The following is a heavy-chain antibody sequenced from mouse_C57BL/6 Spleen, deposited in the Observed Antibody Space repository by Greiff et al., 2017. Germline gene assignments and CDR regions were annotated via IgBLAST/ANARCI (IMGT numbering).Heavy chain of an antibody. Sequence: VQLQQSGAELARPGASVKLSCKASGYTFTSYGISWVKQRTGQGLEWIGEIYPRSGNTYYNEKFKGKATLTADKSSSTAYMELRSLTSEDSAVYFCDTTGYYDNAMDYWGQGTSVTVSS. V-gene: IGHV1-81*01. J-gene: IGHJ4*01. CDR3: DTTGYYDNAMDY. D-gene: IGHD2-4*01. CDR1: GYTFTSYG. CDR2: IYPRSGNT.